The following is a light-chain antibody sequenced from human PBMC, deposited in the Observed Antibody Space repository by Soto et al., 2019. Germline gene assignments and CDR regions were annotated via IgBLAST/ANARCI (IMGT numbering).Light chain of an antibody. CDR2: AAS. V-gene: IGKV1-9*01. CDR1: QGISSY. J-gene: IGKJ1*01. Sequence: DIQLTQSPSFLSASVGDRVTITCRASQGISSYLAWYQQKPGKAPKLLIYAASTLQSGVPSRFSGSGSGTEFTLTISSLQPEDFATYYCQQYNGYRWTFGQGTKVDIK. CDR3: QQYNGYRWT.